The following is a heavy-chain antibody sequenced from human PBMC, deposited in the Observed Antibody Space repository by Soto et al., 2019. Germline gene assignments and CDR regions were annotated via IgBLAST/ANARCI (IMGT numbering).Heavy chain of an antibody. CDR3: ARALLSSSWYRSYGMDV. J-gene: IGHJ6*02. CDR1: GFTFSSYS. CDR2: ISSSSSYI. D-gene: IGHD6-13*01. Sequence: EVQLVESGGGLVKPGGSLRLSCAASGFTFSSYSMNWVRQAPGKGLEWVSSISSSSSYIYYADSVKGRFTISRDNAKNSLYLQMNSLRAEDTAVYYCARALLSSSWYRSYGMDVWGQGTTVTVSS. V-gene: IGHV3-21*01.